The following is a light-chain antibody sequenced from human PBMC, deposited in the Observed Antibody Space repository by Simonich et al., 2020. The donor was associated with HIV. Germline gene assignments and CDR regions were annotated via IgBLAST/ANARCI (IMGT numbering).Light chain of an antibody. Sequence: DIQMTKSPSSLSASVGDRVTITCRASQSISSYLNWYQQKPGKAPNLLIYSASSLQIGVPSRFSGSGSGTDFTLTISSLQPEDFATYYCQQSYNTPDTFGQGTRLEIK. CDR3: QQSYNTPDT. J-gene: IGKJ2*01. CDR2: SAS. V-gene: IGKV1-39*01. CDR1: QSISSY.